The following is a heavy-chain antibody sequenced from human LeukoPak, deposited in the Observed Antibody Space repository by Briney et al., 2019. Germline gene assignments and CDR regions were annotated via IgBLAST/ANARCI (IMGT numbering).Heavy chain of an antibody. CDR1: GGSATNNNW. CDR2: IYQSAGP. J-gene: IGHJ5*02. V-gene: IGHV4-4*02. D-gene: IGHD2-2*03. Sequence: SGTLSLTCAVSGGSATNNNWWSWFRQPPGKGLEWIGEIYQSAGPNYNPSLRGRVTISLDRSKNQFTLNLRSVTAADTAVYYCARLLRVGYCSTTTCNWFDPWGQGTLVTVSS. CDR3: ARLLRVGYCSTTTCNWFDP.